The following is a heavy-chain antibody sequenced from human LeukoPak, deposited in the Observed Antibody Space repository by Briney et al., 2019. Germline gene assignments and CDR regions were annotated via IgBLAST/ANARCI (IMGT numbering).Heavy chain of an antibody. D-gene: IGHD3-16*02. CDR3: ARGGLYDYVWGSYRRQSFDY. CDR2: ISSSGSNI. J-gene: IGHJ4*02. Sequence: PGGSLRLSCAASGFTFSSFEMNWVRQAPGKGLEWVSYISSSGSNIYYADSVKGRFTISRDNAKNSLYLQMNSLGDEDTAVYYCARGGLYDYVWGSYRRQSFDYWGQGTLVTVSS. CDR1: GFTFSSFE. V-gene: IGHV3-48*03.